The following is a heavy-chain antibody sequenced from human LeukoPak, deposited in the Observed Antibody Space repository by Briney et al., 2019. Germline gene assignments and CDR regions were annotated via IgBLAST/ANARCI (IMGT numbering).Heavy chain of an antibody. CDR3: ARVHSPITMIAPGWFDP. D-gene: IGHD3-22*01. Sequence: SETLSLTCAVYGGSFSGYYWSWIRQPPGKGLEWIGEINHSGSTNYNPSLKSRVTISVDTSKNQFSLKLSSVTAANTAAYYCARVHSPITMIAPGWFDPWGQGTLVTVSS. CDR1: GGSFSGYY. CDR2: INHSGST. V-gene: IGHV4-34*01. J-gene: IGHJ5*02.